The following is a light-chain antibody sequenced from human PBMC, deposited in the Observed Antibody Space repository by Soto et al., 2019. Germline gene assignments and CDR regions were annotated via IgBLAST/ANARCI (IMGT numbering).Light chain of an antibody. V-gene: IGLV1-40*01. CDR3: AAWDDSLGAVV. CDR2: RTS. Sequence: QSVLTQPASVSGAPGQRVTISCTGSSSNIGAVYDVHWYQQLPGMAPKLLIYRTSNRPSGVPDRFSGSKSGTSAYLAISGLQSDDESDYYCAAWDDSLGAVVFGGGTKVTVL. CDR1: SSNIGAVYD. J-gene: IGLJ2*01.